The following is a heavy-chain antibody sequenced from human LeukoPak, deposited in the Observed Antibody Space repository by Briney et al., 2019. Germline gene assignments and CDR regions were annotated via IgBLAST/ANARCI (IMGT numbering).Heavy chain of an antibody. D-gene: IGHD4-17*01. J-gene: IGHJ4*02. CDR2: ISGSGGST. Sequence: HAGGSLRLSCAASGFTFSSYAMSWVRQAPGKGLEWVSAISGSGGSTYYADSVKGRFTISRDNSKNTLYLQMNSLRAEDTAVYYCARDRYGDYSFDYWGQGTLVTVSS. CDR1: GFTFSSYA. V-gene: IGHV3-23*01. CDR3: ARDRYGDYSFDY.